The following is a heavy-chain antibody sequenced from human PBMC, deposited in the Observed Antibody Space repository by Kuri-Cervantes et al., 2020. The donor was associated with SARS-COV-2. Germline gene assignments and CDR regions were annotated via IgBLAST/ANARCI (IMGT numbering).Heavy chain of an antibody. D-gene: IGHD2-2*03. CDR2: IYISGST. CDR3: AGGYTGWISN. V-gene: IGHV4-4*07. CDR1: GDSISSYY. J-gene: IGHJ4*02. Sequence: ESLKIFCTVSGDSISSYYWSWIRQPAGKGLEWIGRIYISGSTNYNPSLESRVTMSIDTSRNQFSLRLSSVTAADTAVYYCAGGYTGWISNWGQGTLVTVSS.